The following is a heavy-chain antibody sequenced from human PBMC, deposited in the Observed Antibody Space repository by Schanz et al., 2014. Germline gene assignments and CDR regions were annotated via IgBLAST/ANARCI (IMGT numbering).Heavy chain of an antibody. Sequence: EVQLVESGGGVVRPGGSLRLSCAASGFTFSDHYMDWVRQAPGKGLEWVGRITNKPNNYNTEYAASVKGRFTISRDDSRNSLYLQMNSLRAEDTALYYCARDFPYVSGSYYKGFGYWGQGTLVTVSS. CDR1: GFTFSDHY. CDR3: ARDFPYVSGSYYKGFGY. CDR2: ITNKPNNYNT. J-gene: IGHJ4*02. V-gene: IGHV3-72*01. D-gene: IGHD3-10*01.